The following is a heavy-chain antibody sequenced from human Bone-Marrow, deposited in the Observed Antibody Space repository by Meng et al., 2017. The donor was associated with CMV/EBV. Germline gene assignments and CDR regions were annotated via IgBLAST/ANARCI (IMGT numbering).Heavy chain of an antibody. CDR3: ARDLAGN. CDR1: GLAFSSHW. D-gene: IGHD1-1*01. CDR2: IKEDGSDK. Sequence: GESLKISCVASGLAFSSHWMSWVRQAPGKGLEWVASIKEDGSDKKYVDSVKGRFTISRDNSKNTLYLQMNSLRAEDTAVYYCARDLAGNGGQGTLVNVSS. V-gene: IGHV3-7*01. J-gene: IGHJ4*02.